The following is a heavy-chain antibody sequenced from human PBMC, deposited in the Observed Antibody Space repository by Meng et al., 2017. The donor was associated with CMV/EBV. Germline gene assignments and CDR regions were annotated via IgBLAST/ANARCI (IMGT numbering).Heavy chain of an antibody. V-gene: IGHV1-69*12. J-gene: IGHJ4*02. CDR2: IIPIFGTA. CDR1: GGNFSSYA. Sequence: QVQGGPSGAGVKKAGSSVKVSCKASGGNFSSYAISWVRQAPGQGLEWMGGIIPIFGTANYAQKFQGRVTITADESTSTAYMELSSLRSEDTAVYYCARAGDYGGRGYFDYWGQGTLVTVSS. D-gene: IGHD4-23*01. CDR3: ARAGDYGGRGYFDY.